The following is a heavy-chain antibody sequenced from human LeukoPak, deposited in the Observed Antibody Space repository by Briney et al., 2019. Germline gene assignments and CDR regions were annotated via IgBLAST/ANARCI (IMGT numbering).Heavy chain of an antibody. CDR2: INPNSGGT. V-gene: IGHV1-2*02. D-gene: IGHD3-10*01. CDR3: ARRHYYYGSGSYPYYYFDY. J-gene: IGHJ4*02. Sequence: ASVKVSCKASGYTFTSYGISWVRQAPGQGLEWMGWINPNSGGTNYAQKFQGRVTMTRDTSISTAYMELSRLRSDDTAVYYCARRHYYYGSGSYPYYYFDYWGQGTLVTVSS. CDR1: GYTFTSYG.